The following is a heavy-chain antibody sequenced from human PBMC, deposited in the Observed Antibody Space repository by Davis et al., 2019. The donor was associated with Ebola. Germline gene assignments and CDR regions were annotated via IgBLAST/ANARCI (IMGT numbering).Heavy chain of an antibody. Sequence: SETLSLTCAVYGGSFSGYYWSWIRQPPGKGLEWIGEINHSGSTNYNPSLKSRVTISVDTSKNQFSLKLSSVTAADTAVYYRARGPVTLFDYWGQGTLVTVSS. CDR3: ARGPVTLFDY. CDR2: INHSGST. CDR1: GGSFSGYY. D-gene: IGHD1-14*01. V-gene: IGHV4-34*01. J-gene: IGHJ4*02.